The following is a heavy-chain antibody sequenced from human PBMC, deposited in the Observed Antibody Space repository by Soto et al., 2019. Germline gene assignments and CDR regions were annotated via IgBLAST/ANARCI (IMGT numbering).Heavy chain of an antibody. V-gene: IGHV4-59*01. D-gene: IGHD4-4*01. CDR2: IYYSGST. CDR3: ARRYGYSFDY. Sequence: AETLSLTCTVSGGSIRSWYWSWIRQPPGKRLEWIGYIYYSGSTNYNPSLKSRVTISVDTSKYQFSLKLSSVTAADTAVYYCARRYGYSFDYSGQGTLVTVSS. CDR1: GGSIRSWY. J-gene: IGHJ4*02.